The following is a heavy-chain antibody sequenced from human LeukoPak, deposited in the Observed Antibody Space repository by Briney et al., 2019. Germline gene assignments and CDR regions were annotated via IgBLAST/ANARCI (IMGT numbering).Heavy chain of an antibody. CDR1: GFTFSSHG. J-gene: IGHJ4*02. D-gene: IGHD3-10*01. V-gene: IGHV3-30*18. CDR3: AKDATLFGDQYFDY. Sequence: GRSLRLSCAASGFTFSSHGMHWVRQAPGKALEWVAVTSYDGTTKYYADSAKGRFNISRDNSKNTLYLQMNSLRVDDTAVYYCAKDATLFGDQYFDYWGQGTLVIVSS. CDR2: TSYDGTTK.